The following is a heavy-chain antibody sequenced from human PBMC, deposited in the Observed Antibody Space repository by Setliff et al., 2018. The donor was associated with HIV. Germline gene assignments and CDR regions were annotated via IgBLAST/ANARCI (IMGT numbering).Heavy chain of an antibody. V-gene: IGHV4-4*07. CDR3: ARRIDNSGTFPDKNWLDP. J-gene: IGHJ5*02. CDR2: IYTSGST. D-gene: IGHD3-10*01. CDR1: GGSISSYY. Sequence: SETLSLTCTVSGGSISSYYWSWIRQPAGKGLEWIGRIYTSGSTNYNPSLKSRVTMSVDTSKNQFSLKLRSVTAADTAMYYCARRIDNSGTFPDKNWLDPWGQGSPVTVSS.